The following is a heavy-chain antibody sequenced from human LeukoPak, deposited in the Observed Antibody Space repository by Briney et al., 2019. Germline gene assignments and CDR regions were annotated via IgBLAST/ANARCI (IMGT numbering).Heavy chain of an antibody. CDR2: IYYSGST. D-gene: IGHD2-21*02. CDR3: ARVTYCGGDCYSLDY. V-gene: IGHV4-39*07. CDR1: GGSISSSSYY. Sequence: SETLSLTCTVSGGSISSSSYYWGWIRQPPGKGLEWIGSIYYSGSTYYNPSLKSRVTISVDTSKNQFSLKLSSVTAADTAVYYCARVTYCGGDCYSLDYWGQGTLVTVSS. J-gene: IGHJ4*02.